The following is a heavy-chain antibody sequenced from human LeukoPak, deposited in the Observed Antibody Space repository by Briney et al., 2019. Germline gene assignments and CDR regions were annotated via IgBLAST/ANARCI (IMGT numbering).Heavy chain of an antibody. CDR3: ARVPEYVWGSYRYGDYFDY. Sequence: PSGTLSLTCAVSGGSISSSNWRSWVRQPPGKGLEWIGEIYHSGSTNYNPSLKSRVTISVDKSKNQFSLKLSSVTAADTAVYYCARVPEYVWGSYRYGDYFDYWGQGTLVTVSS. V-gene: IGHV4-4*02. CDR2: IYHSGST. D-gene: IGHD3-16*02. CDR1: GGSISSSNW. J-gene: IGHJ4*02.